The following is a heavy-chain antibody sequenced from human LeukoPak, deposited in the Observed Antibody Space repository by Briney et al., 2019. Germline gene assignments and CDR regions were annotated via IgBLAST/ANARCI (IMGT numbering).Heavy chain of an antibody. CDR2: IKAGNGDT. V-gene: IGHV1-3*01. J-gene: IGHJ4*02. D-gene: IGHD2-21*01. CDR1: GYIFTKYV. Sequence: ASVKVSCKASGYIFTKYVVHWVRQAPGQRPEWTGWIKAGNGDTKYSQSFQDRLTITRDTSASTVYMELSSLTSEDTALYYCARDDCGDTCYPGGYWGQGTLVTVSS. CDR3: ARDDCGDTCYPGGY.